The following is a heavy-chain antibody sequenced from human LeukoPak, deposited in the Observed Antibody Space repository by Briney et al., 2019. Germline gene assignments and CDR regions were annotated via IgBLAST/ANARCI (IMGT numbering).Heavy chain of an antibody. CDR3: ARSDTYYVKPFDY. J-gene: IGHJ4*02. CDR2: IYYSGST. D-gene: IGHD3-10*02. V-gene: IGHV4-59*02. CDR1: GGSVSSYS. Sequence: SETLSLTCTVSGGSVSSYSWSWIRQPPGKGLEWIGYIYYSGSTNYNPSLNSRVTISVDTSKNQFSLKLSSVTAADTAVYYCARSDTYYVKPFDYWGQGTLVTVSS.